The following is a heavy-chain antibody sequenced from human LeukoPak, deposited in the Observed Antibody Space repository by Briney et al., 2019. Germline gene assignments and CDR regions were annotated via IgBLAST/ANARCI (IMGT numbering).Heavy chain of an antibody. CDR2: IYTAGST. J-gene: IGHJ4*02. CDR1: GGSVSNYY. V-gene: IGHV4-4*07. CDR3: AREQGYSGLDN. D-gene: IGHD5-12*01. Sequence: SETLSLTCIVSGGSVSNYYWSWIRQPAGKGLEWIGRIYTAGSTDYNPSLKSRVIMSVDTSRNQYSLKLTSVTAADTALYYCAREQGYSGLDNWGQGTLVTVSS.